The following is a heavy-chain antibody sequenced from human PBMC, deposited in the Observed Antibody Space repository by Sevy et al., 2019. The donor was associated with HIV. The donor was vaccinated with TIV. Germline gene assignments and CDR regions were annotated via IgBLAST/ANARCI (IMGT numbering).Heavy chain of an antibody. J-gene: IGHJ6*02. V-gene: IGHV4-59*01. Sequence: SETLSLTCTVSGDSISGYYWSWIRQPPGKGLEWIGYIYYSGRTNYNPSLKSRVTISEDTSKNQLSLKLSSVTAADTAVYYCARGAPYYYFGMDVWGQGTTVTVSS. CDR2: IYYSGRT. CDR3: ARGAPYYYFGMDV. CDR1: GDSISGYY.